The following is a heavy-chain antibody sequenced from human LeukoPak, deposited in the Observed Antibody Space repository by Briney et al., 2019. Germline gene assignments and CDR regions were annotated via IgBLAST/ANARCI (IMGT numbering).Heavy chain of an antibody. D-gene: IGHD2-2*01. Sequence: GESLRISCKGSGYSFTGYWIGWVRQMPGKGLEWMGIIYPGDSDTRYSPSFQGQVTISADKSISTAYLQWSSLKASDTAMYYCARRKGCSSTSCYGMDVWGQGTTVTVSS. V-gene: IGHV5-51*01. J-gene: IGHJ6*02. CDR2: IYPGDSDT. CDR1: GYSFTGYW. CDR3: ARRKGCSSTSCYGMDV.